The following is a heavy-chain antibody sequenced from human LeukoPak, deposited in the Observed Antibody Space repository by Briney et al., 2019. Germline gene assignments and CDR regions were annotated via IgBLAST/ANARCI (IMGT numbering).Heavy chain of an antibody. CDR1: GFTVSSNY. CDR3: ARGRGYCSGGSCYSLLAFDY. CDR2: IYSGGST. D-gene: IGHD2-15*01. Sequence: GGSLRLSCAASGFTVSSNYMSWVRQAPGKGLEWVSVIYSGGSTYYADPVKGRSTISRDNSKNTLYLQMNSLRAEDTAVYYCARGRGYCSGGSCYSLLAFDYWGQGTLVTVSS. J-gene: IGHJ4*02. V-gene: IGHV3-53*01.